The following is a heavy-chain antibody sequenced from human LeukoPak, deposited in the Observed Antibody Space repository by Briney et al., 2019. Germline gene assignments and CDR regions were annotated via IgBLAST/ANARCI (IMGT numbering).Heavy chain of an antibody. D-gene: IGHD1-14*01. J-gene: IGHJ4*02. CDR2: IYYSGST. V-gene: IGHV4-59*01. CDR1: GGSISSYH. CDR3: AREYNGDFFDY. Sequence: SETLSLTCTVSGGSISSYHWSWIRQPPGKGLEWIGYIYYSGSTNYNPSLKSRVTISVDTSKNQFSLRLSSVTAADTAVYYCAREYNGDFFDYWGQGTLVTVSS.